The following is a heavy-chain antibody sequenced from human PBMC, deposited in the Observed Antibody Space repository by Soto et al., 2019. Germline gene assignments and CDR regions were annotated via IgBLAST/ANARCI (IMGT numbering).Heavy chain of an antibody. CDR1: GYSFTSYW. J-gene: IGHJ6*02. CDR3: ARQNSNYGDYGYGMDV. CDR2: IYPGDSDT. V-gene: IGHV5-51*01. Sequence: PGESLKISCKGPGYSFTSYWIGWVRQMPGKGLEWMGIIYPGDSDTRYSPSFQGQVTISADKSISTAYLQWSSLKASDTAMYYCARQNSNYGDYGYGMDVWGQGTTVTVSS. D-gene: IGHD4-17*01.